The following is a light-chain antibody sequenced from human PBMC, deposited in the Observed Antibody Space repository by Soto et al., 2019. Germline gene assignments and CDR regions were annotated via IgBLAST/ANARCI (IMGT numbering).Light chain of an antibody. V-gene: IGKV3-15*01. Sequence: EIVMTQSPGTLSVSPGERATLSCRASQCVYMNLAWYQQKPGQPPRLLIYGASTRATGIPDRFSGSGSGTEFTLTISSLQSEDFAVYYCQQYNNWPPYTFGQGTKLEIK. CDR3: QQYNNWPPYT. J-gene: IGKJ2*01. CDR1: QCVYMN. CDR2: GAS.